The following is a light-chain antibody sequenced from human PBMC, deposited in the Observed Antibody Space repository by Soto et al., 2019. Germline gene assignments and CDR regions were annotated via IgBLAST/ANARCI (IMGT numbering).Light chain of an antibody. CDR2: GAS. J-gene: IGKJ1*01. Sequence: AVQMTQSPSSLSASVGDRVTITCRASQAIRDELSWYQQRPGKAPKLLIFGASTLQDGVPSRFSGSGYGTDFALTISSLRPEDFGTYYCLQDTNYSWSFGQGTNVEIK. CDR1: QAIRDE. V-gene: IGKV1-6*01. CDR3: LQDTNYSWS.